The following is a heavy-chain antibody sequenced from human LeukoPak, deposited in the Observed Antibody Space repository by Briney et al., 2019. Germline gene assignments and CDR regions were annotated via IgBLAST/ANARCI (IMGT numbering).Heavy chain of an antibody. D-gene: IGHD4/OR15-4a*01. CDR3: ARDVDYANPRHDY. CDR2: ISSSCSTI. J-gene: IGHJ4*02. V-gene: IGHV3-48*03. Sequence: PGGSLRLSCAASGFTFSSYEMNWVRQAPGKGLEWVSYISSSCSTIYYADSVKGRFTISRDNAKNLLYLEMNSLRVEDTAFYYCARDVDYANPRHDYWGQGTLVTVPS. CDR1: GFTFSSYE.